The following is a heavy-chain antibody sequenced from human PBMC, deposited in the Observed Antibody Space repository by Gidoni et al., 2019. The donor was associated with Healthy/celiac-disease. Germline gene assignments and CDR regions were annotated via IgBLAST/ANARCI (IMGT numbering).Heavy chain of an antibody. CDR3: ARLTIFGVVTT. V-gene: IGHV4-34*01. D-gene: IGHD3-3*01. CDR2: INHSGST. J-gene: IGHJ5*02. Sequence: QVQLQQWGAGLLKPSETLSPTCAVYGGSFSGYYWSWIRQPPGKGLEWIGEINHSGSTNYNPSLKSRVTISVDTSKNQFSLKLSSVTAADTAVYYCARLTIFGVVTTWGQGTLVTVSS. CDR1: GGSFSGYY.